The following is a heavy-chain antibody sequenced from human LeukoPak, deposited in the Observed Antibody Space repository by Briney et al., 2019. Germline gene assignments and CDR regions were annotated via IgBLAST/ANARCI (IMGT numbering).Heavy chain of an antibody. CDR2: MNPNSGNT. J-gene: IGHJ6*03. Sequence: ASVKVSCKASGYTFTNYDINWVRQATGQGLEWMGWMNPNSGNTGYAQKFQGRVTITRNTSISTAYMELSSLRSEDTAVYYCARERGYCSSTSCFFGEYYYYMDVWGKGTTVTVSS. CDR1: GYTFTNYD. V-gene: IGHV1-8*03. D-gene: IGHD2-2*01. CDR3: ARERGYCSSTSCFFGEYYYYMDV.